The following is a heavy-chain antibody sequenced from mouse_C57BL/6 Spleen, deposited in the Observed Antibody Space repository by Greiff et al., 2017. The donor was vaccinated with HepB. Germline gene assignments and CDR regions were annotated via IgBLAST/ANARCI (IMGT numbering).Heavy chain of an antibody. CDR2: ISYDGSN. CDR1: GYSITSGYY. Sequence: DVKLQESGPGLVKPSQSLSLTCSVTGYSITSGYYWNWIRQFPGNKLEWMGYISYDGSNNYNPSLKNRISITRDTSKNQFFLKLNSVTTEDTATYYCAGLLRHYYAMDYWGQGTSVTVSS. CDR3: AGLLRHYYAMDY. J-gene: IGHJ4*01. D-gene: IGHD1-2*01. V-gene: IGHV3-6*01.